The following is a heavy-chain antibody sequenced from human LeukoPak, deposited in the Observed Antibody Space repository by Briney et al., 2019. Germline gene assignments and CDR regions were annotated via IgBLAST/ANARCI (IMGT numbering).Heavy chain of an antibody. CDR3: ARDHAYRADY. CDR1: GFTFSSDW. Sequence: GGSLRLSCAASGFTFSSDWMCWVRQAPGKGLEWVANINQDESKKYYADSVKGRFTISRDNAKNSLYLQMSSLTAEDTAIYYCARDHAYRADYWGQGTLVTVSS. CDR2: INQDESKK. J-gene: IGHJ4*02. V-gene: IGHV3-7*01. D-gene: IGHD2-2*01.